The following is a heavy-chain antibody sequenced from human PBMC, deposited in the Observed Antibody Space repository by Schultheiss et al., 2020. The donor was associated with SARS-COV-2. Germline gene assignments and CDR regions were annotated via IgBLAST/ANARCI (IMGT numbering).Heavy chain of an antibody. J-gene: IGHJ4*02. CDR1: GFTFSSYA. CDR3: ARMVGIVYFDY. D-gene: IGHD2-21*01. CDR2: ISSSSSYI. V-gene: IGHV3-21*01. Sequence: GGSLRLSCAASGFTFSSYAMNWVRQAPGKGLEWVSSISSSSSYIYYADSVKGRFTISRDNAKNSLYLQMNSLRAEDTAVYYCARMVGIVYFDYWGQGTLVTVPS.